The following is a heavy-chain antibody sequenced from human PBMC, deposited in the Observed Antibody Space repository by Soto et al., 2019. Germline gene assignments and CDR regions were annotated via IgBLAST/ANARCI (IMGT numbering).Heavy chain of an antibody. CDR3: ARSEPGTTVTTELFDY. CDR1: GGTFSSYA. Sequence: ASVTVSCKASGGTFSSYAIIWVRQAPGQGLEWMGGIIPIFGTANYAQKFQGRVTITADESTSTAYMELSSLRSEDTAVYYCARSEPGTTVTTELFDYWGQGTLVTVSS. D-gene: IGHD4-17*01. V-gene: IGHV1-69*13. J-gene: IGHJ4*02. CDR2: IIPIFGTA.